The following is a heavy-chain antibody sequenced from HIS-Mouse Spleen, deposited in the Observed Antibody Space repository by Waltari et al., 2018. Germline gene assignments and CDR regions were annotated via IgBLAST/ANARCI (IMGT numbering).Heavy chain of an antibody. CDR2: IYYIGST. CDR1: GGSISSRRSY. J-gene: IGHJ2*01. Sequence: QLQLQESGPRLVKPSERLSLTCTVSGGSISSRRSYWGGIRKPPRRGSEWNGSIYYIGSTSYDPSLKSRVTRSVDTSKNQFSLKLSSVTAADTAVYYCAREIPYSSSWYDWYFDLWGRGTLVTVSS. CDR3: AREIPYSSSWYDWYFDL. V-gene: IGHV4-39*07. D-gene: IGHD6-13*01.